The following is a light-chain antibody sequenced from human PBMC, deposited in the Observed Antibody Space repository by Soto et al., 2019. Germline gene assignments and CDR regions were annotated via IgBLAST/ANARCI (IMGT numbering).Light chain of an antibody. V-gene: IGLV2-14*01. Sequence: QYVLTQPASVSGSLGQSITISCTGTSSDVGDYNWVSWYQQHPGKAPKLMIYEVSNRPSGVSDRISGSKSGNTASLTISGLQAEDEADYYCSSYSSSSTPYVFGTGTKVTVL. CDR2: EVS. J-gene: IGLJ1*01. CDR3: SSYSSSSTPYV. CDR1: SSDVGDYNW.